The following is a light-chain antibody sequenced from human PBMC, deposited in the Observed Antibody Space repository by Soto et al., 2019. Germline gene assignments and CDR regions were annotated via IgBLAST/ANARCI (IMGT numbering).Light chain of an antibody. CDR1: SSNIGANFD. CDR3: QSHDNTMSGSLV. J-gene: IGLJ2*01. CDR2: GNN. V-gene: IGLV1-40*01. Sequence: QSVLTQPVSVSGAPGQRVTISCTGSSSNIGANFDVHRYQQLPGTAPKVLIYGNNLRPSGVPDRFSASKSGTSASLAITGLQAEDEADYFCQSHDNTMSGSLVFGGGTQLTVL.